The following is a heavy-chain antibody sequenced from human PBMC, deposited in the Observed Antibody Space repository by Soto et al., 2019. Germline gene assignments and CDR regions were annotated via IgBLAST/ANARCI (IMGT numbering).Heavy chain of an antibody. J-gene: IGHJ4*02. V-gene: IGHV1-18*01. CDR3: ARAGFSTSWRGLFGTGAHGVEIDF. D-gene: IGHD6-13*01. CDR2: ISPYNGKT. CDR1: GYTFISYG. Sequence: QVQLVQSGAEVKKTGASVEVSCKASGYTFISYGISWVRQAPGQGLEWMGWISPYNGKTNYAQTFQGTATMTTDRSTSTAYMELRSLSSDDTAVYYCARAGFSTSWRGLFGTGAHGVEIDFWGQGTLVTVSS.